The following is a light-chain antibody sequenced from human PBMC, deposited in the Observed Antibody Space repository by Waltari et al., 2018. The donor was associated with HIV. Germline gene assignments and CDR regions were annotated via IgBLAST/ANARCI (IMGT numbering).Light chain of an antibody. CDR2: SAS. J-gene: IGKJ1*01. V-gene: IGKV1-17*01. CDR3: LQHNGFPRT. Sequence: DIQMTQSPSSLSASVGDRITITCRASQAIKNDLGWYQQKPGRAPTRLIYSASTLHTGVPARFRGSGSGRVFALSIDCLLPEDIGSYFCLQHNGFPRTFGQGTKIEI. CDR1: QAIKND.